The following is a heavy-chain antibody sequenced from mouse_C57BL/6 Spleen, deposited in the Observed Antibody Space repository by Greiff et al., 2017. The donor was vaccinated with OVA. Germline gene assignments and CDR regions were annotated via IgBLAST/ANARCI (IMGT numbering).Heavy chain of an antibody. V-gene: IGHV1-61*01. D-gene: IGHD3-2*02. CDR1: GYTFTSYW. CDR2: IYPSDSET. Sequence: VPLQQSGAELVRPGSSVKLSCKASGYTFTSYWMDWVKQSPGQGLEWIGNIYPSDSETPYNQKFKDKATLTVDKASSTAYMQLSSLTAEDSAVYYCAREGSGYKFAYWGQGTLVTVSA. CDR3: AREGSGYKFAY. J-gene: IGHJ3*01.